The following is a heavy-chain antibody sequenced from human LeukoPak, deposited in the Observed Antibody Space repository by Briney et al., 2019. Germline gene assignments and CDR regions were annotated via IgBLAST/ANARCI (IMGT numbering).Heavy chain of an antibody. Sequence: SETLSLTCTVSGGSVSSGSYYWSWTRQPPGKGLEWIGYIYYSGSTNYNPSLKSRVTISVDTSKNQFSLKLSSVTAADTAVYYCARHYYDSSGYLDYWGQGTLVTVSS. CDR2: IYYSGST. J-gene: IGHJ4*02. CDR1: GGSVSSGSYY. CDR3: ARHYYDSSGYLDY. V-gene: IGHV4-61*01. D-gene: IGHD3-22*01.